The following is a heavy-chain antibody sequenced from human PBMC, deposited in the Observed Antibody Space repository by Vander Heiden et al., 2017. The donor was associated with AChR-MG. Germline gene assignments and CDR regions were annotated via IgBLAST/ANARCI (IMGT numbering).Heavy chain of an antibody. D-gene: IGHD3-22*01. CDR2: ISHYGGT. CDR3: ARVFGEGLGYHDPSGFYYTLSPLDF. V-gene: IGHV1-18*01. J-gene: IGHJ4*02. Sequence: QVQLVQSGAEMKKPGASVKVSCQTSGYTFTNHIVAWVRQAPGQGLEWLGWISHYGGTNYGRNIQGRVTMTTDASTRTAYMELRSLRPDDTAIYFCARVFGEGLGYHDPSGFYYTLSPLDFWGQGTPVTVSS. CDR1: GYTFTNHI.